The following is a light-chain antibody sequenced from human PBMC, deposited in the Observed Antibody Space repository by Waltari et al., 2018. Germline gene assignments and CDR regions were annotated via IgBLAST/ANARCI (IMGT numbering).Light chain of an antibody. CDR2: QAS. V-gene: IGKV1-5*03. CDR1: QSISSW. Sequence: DIQMTKSPATMSASVGDRVIITCRATQSISSWLAWFQQKPGKAPKLLIYQASTLESGVPSRFSGSGSGSEFTLTISSLQPDDFATYHCQQYDSYPWTFGQGTKVEVK. CDR3: QQYDSYPWT. J-gene: IGKJ1*01.